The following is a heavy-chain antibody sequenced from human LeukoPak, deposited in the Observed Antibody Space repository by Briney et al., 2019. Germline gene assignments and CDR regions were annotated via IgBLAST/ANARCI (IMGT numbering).Heavy chain of an antibody. CDR2: IWNDGSDK. CDR3: AKDAERGFDFSNSLQS. J-gene: IGHJ4*02. D-gene: IGHD4-11*01. V-gene: IGHV3-33*06. CDR1: GFTFSHYA. Sequence: GGSLRLSCTTSGFTFSHYAMHWVRQAPGKGLEWVAVIWNDGSDKYYGDSVKGRFTISRDNSKKAVYLQLSSLRVEDTAVYYCAKDAERGFDFSNSLQSWGQGTLATVSS.